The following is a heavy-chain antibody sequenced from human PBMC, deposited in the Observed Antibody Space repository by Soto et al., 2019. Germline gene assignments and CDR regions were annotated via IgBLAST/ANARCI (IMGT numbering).Heavy chain of an antibody. D-gene: IGHD3-10*01. CDR2: INHSGST. CDR3: ARELFFFGSRKNYYGMDV. V-gene: IGHV4-34*01. CDR1: GGSFSGYY. J-gene: IGHJ6*02. Sequence: SETLSLTCAVYGGSFSGYYWSWIRQPPGKGLEWIGEINHSGSTNYNPSLKSRVTISVDTSKNQFSLKLSSVTAADAAVYYCARELFFFGSRKNYYGMDVWGQGNTVTVSS.